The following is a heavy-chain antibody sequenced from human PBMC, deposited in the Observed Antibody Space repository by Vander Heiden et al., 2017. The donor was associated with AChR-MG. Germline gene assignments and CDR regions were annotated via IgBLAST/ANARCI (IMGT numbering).Heavy chain of an antibody. Sequence: EVQLLESGGGLVQPGGSLRLSCAASGFTFSPYAMTWVRQAPGKGLEWVSSISGSGARTYYADSVKGRFTISRDNSKNTLYLQMSSLRDEDTALYYCAKVLHQVVLYYFYGMDVWGQGTTVTVSS. CDR1: GFTFSPYA. CDR2: ISGSGART. J-gene: IGHJ6*02. CDR3: AKVLHQVVLYYFYGMDV. V-gene: IGHV3-23*01. D-gene: IGHD2-15*01.